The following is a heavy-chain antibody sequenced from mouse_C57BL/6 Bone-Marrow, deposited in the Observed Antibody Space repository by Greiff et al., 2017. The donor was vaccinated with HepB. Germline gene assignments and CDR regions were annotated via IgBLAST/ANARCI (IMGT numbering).Heavy chain of an antibody. J-gene: IGHJ4*01. CDR2: ISYDGSN. V-gene: IGHV3-6*01. CDR3: ARVKVDGTLYAMDY. CDR1: GYSITSGYY. Sequence: VQLQESGPGLVKPSQSLSLTCSVTGYSITSGYYWNWIRQFPGNKLEWMGYISYDGSNNYNPSLKNRISITRDTSKNQFFLKLNSVTTEDTATYYCARVKVDGTLYAMDYWGQGTSVTVSS. D-gene: IGHD2-1*01.